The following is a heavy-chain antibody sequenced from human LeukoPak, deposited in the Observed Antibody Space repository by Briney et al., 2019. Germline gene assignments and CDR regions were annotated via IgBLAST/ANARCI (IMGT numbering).Heavy chain of an antibody. J-gene: IGHJ6*02. V-gene: IGHV1-69*01. CDR2: IIPIFGTA. D-gene: IGHD6-13*01. CDR1: GGTFSSYA. Sequence: SVKVSCKASGGTFSSYAISWVRQAPGQGLEWMGGIIPIFGTANYAQKFQGRVTITADESTSTAYMELSSLRSEDTAVYYCAREGVAAAGDYYYYGMDVWGQGTTVTVSS. CDR3: AREGVAAAGDYYYYGMDV.